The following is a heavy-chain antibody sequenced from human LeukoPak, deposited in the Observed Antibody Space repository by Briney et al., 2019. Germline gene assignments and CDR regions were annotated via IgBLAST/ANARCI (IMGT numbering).Heavy chain of an antibody. D-gene: IGHD1-26*01. Sequence: GGSLRLSCAASRLSISFYWMRWVRQVPGKGLEWLANINQEGTEKNYVDSVKGRFTISRDNAKNSVYLQMNRLRDEDTAVYYCARDRGSREDGMDVWGQGTTVTVSS. CDR1: RLSISFYW. J-gene: IGHJ6*02. CDR2: INQEGTEK. V-gene: IGHV3-7*01. CDR3: ARDRGSREDGMDV.